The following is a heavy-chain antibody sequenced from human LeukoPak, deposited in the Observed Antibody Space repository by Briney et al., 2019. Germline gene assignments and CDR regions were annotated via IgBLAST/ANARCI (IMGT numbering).Heavy chain of an antibody. Sequence: GASVKVSCKASGYTFTSYAMHWVRQAPGQRLKWMGWINAGNGNTKYSQKFQGRVTITRDTSASTAYMELSSLRSEDTAVYYCARDPYDYYYYGMDVWGKGTTVTVSS. D-gene: IGHD3-16*01. V-gene: IGHV1-3*01. J-gene: IGHJ6*04. CDR2: INAGNGNT. CDR1: GYTFTSYA. CDR3: ARDPYDYYYYGMDV.